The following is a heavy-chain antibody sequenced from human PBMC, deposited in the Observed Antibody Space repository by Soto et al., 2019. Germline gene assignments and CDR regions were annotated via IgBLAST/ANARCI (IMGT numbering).Heavy chain of an antibody. Sequence: PGGSLRLSCAASGFIFSSYSMSWVRQAPGKGLEWVSVISSGGGSTYYADSVTGRFTISRDNSKKMLHLQLNSLRAEDTAAYYCAKDAQCSGGSCYFDYWGQGTLVTPSS. CDR3: AKDAQCSGGSCYFDY. CDR2: ISSGGGST. CDR1: GFIFSSYS. V-gene: IGHV3-23*01. J-gene: IGHJ4*01. D-gene: IGHD2-15*01.